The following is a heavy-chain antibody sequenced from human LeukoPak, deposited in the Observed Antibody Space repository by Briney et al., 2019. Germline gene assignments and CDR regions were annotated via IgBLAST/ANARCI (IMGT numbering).Heavy chain of an antibody. CDR3: AKDAIYYDSSGYWFWFDP. J-gene: IGHJ5*02. D-gene: IGHD3-22*01. CDR2: ISGSGGST. Sequence: GGSLRLSCVASGFTFSSYAMSWVRQAPGKGLEWVSAISGSGGSTYYADSVKGRFTISRDNSKNTLYLQMNSLRAEDTAVYYCAKDAIYYDSSGYWFWFDPWGQGTLVTVSS. V-gene: IGHV3-23*01. CDR1: GFTFSSYA.